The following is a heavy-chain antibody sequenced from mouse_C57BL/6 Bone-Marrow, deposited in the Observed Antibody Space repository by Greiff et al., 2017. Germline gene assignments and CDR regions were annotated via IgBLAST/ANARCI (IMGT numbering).Heavy chain of an antibody. D-gene: IGHD1-1*01. CDR1: GFTFTDYY. J-gene: IGHJ1*03. CDR2: IRNKANGYTT. CDR3: ASYGDNGSSRGCYGV. V-gene: IGHV7-3*01. Sequence: EVQLVESGGGLVQPGGSLSLSCAASGFTFTDYYMSWVRQPPGKALEWLGFIRNKANGYTTEYSASMKGRFTISRATCQSILYLQMNALRANDSATYYGASYGDNGSSRGCYGVWGTGTTVTVSS.